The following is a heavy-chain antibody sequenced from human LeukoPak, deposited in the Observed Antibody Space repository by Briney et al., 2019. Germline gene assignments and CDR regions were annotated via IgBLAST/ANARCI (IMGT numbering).Heavy chain of an antibody. CDR3: ARDMISVRGPLKKGMDV. J-gene: IGHJ6*02. Sequence: ASVKVSCKASGYTFTSYGISWVRQAPGQGLEWMGWISAYNGNTNYAQKFQGRVTITADESTSTAYMELSSLRSEDTAVYYCARDMISVRGPLKKGMDVWGQGTTVTVSS. CDR1: GYTFTSYG. V-gene: IGHV1-18*01. CDR2: ISAYNGNT. D-gene: IGHD3-10*01.